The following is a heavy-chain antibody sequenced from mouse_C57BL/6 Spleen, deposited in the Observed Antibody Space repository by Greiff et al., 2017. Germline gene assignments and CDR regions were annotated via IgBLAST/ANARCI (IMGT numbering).Heavy chain of an antibody. CDR2: IYWDDDK. J-gene: IGHJ2*01. CDR1: GFSLRTSGMG. V-gene: IGHV8-12*01. CDR3: ARRKRGGFDY. Sequence: VPFPFLFHSSHTLILTCSFSGFSLRTSGMGVSWIRQPAGKGLEWLAHIYWDDDKRHNPSLKSRLTISKDTSRNQVFLKITSVDTADTATYYCARRKRGGFDYWGQGTTLTVSS.